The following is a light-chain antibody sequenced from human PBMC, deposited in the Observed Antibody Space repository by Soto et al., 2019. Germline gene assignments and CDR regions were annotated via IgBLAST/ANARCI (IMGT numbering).Light chain of an antibody. CDR2: YDR. J-gene: IGLJ2*01. Sequence: SYELTQPPSVSVSPGNTARITCGGNNIGSQSVHWYQQKPGQAPVLVVFYDRVRPSGIPERFSGSNSGNTATLTISRAEAGDEAYYYCQVWDSSSDHSVVFGGGTKLTVL. CDR1: NIGSQS. V-gene: IGLV3-21*04. CDR3: QVWDSSSDHSVV.